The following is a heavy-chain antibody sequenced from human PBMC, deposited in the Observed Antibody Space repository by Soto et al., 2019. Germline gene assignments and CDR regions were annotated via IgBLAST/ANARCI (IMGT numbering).Heavy chain of an antibody. V-gene: IGHV3-11*06. CDR3: ARALYYYDSSGYSYFDY. CDR2: ISSSSSYT. D-gene: IGHD3-22*01. CDR1: GFTFSDYY. Sequence: PGGSLRLSCAAAGFTFSDYYMSWIRQAPGKGLEWVSYISSSSSYTNYADSVKGRFTISRDNAKNSLYLQMNSLRAEDTAVYYCARALYYYDSSGYSYFDYWGQGTLVTVSS. J-gene: IGHJ4*02.